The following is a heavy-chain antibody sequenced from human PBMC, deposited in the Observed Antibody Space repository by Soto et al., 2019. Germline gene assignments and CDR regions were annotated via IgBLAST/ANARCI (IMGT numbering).Heavy chain of an antibody. CDR1: GTSFSSYY. CDR3: ARFTGITMGGLDWELDFRDY. CDR2: IYDSGTT. J-gene: IGHJ4*02. Sequence: PSETLSLTCTVSGTSFSSYYWSWVRQPPGKGLEWIGYIYDSGTTNYNPSLKSRVTISIDPSKIQFSLRLTSVTAADTAVYYCARFTGITMGGLDWELDFRDYWGQGALVTVS. D-gene: IGHD3-10*01. V-gene: IGHV4-59*01.